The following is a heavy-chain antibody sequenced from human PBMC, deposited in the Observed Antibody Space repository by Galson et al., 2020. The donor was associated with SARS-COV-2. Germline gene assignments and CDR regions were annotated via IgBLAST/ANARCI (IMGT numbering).Heavy chain of an antibody. V-gene: IGHV1-24*01. CDR2: FDPEDGET. D-gene: IGHD3-9*01. Sequence: ASVKVSCKVSGYTLTELSMHWVRQAPGKGLEWMGGFDPEDGETIYAQKFQGRVTMTEDTSTDTAYMELSSLRSEDTAVYYCATDHDILTGYQAFDIWGQGTMVTVSS. CDR3: ATDHDILTGYQAFDI. CDR1: GYTLTELS. J-gene: IGHJ3*02.